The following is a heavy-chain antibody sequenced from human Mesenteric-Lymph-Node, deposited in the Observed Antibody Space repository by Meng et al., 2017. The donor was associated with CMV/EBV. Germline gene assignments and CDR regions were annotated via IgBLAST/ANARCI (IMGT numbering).Heavy chain of an antibody. D-gene: IGHD3-3*01. Sequence: GESLKISCAASGFTFSNYGIHWVRQAPGKGLEWLTFIRYDGGMKYYTDSVKGRFTISRDNSKNTVYLQMNSLRAEDTAVYYCARGATIIGVVSAFDYWGRGTLVTVSS. CDR1: GFTFSNYG. V-gene: IGHV3-30*02. CDR3: ARGATIIGVVSAFDY. CDR2: IRYDGGMK. J-gene: IGHJ4*02.